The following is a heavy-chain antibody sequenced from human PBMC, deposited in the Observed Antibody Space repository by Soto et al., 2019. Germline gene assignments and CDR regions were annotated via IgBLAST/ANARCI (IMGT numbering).Heavy chain of an antibody. CDR1: GYTFTAYY. J-gene: IGHJ4*02. D-gene: IGHD3-16*02. CDR2: INPDSGGT. Sequence: GASVKVSCKASGYTFTAYYVHWVRQAPGQGLEWMGWINPDSGGTNYAQQFQGWVTMTRDTSISTAYMDLNRLRSDDTAVYYCARGRRDFRRYHRSYFDYWAQRVLVPVT. V-gene: IGHV1-2*04. CDR3: ARGRRDFRRYHRSYFDY.